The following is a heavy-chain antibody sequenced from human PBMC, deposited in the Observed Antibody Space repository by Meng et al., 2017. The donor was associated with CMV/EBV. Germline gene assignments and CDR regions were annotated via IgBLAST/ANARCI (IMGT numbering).Heavy chain of an antibody. V-gene: IGHV3-11*04. J-gene: IGHJ6*02. Sequence: GESLKISCAASGFTFSDYYMSWIRQAPGKGLEWVSYISSSGSTIYCADSVKGRFTISRDNAKNSLYLQMNSLRAEDTAVYYCARDRRGYCSSTSCYYHYYYGMDVWGQGTTVTVSS. CDR2: ISSSGSTI. D-gene: IGHD2-2*01. CDR3: ARDRRGYCSSTSCYYHYYYGMDV. CDR1: GFTFSDYY.